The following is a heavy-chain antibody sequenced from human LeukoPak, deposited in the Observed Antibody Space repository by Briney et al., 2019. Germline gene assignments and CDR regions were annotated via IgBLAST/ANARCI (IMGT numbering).Heavy chain of an antibody. V-gene: IGHV3-23*01. J-gene: IGHJ4*02. D-gene: IGHD3-22*01. Sequence: GGSLRLSCAASGFPFSSHAMSWVRQAPGKGLEWVSAISGSGGSTYYADSVKGRFTISRDNSKNTLYLQMNSLRAEDTAVYYCARDPSYDSSGYYFDYWGQGTLVTVSS. CDR3: ARDPSYDSSGYYFDY. CDR1: GFPFSSHA. CDR2: ISGSGGST.